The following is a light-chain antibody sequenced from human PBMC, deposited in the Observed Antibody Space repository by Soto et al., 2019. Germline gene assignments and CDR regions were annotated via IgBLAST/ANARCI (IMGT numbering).Light chain of an antibody. CDR3: QQSDSTPQT. CDR1: QSISNY. CDR2: AAS. Sequence: DIQMTQSPSSLSASVGDRVTITCRASQSISNYLNWYQQKPGKAPKLLIFAASSLQFGVPSRFSGSGSVTDFTLTISSLQPEDFATYYCQQSDSTPQTFGQGTRVEIK. V-gene: IGKV1-39*01. J-gene: IGKJ1*01.